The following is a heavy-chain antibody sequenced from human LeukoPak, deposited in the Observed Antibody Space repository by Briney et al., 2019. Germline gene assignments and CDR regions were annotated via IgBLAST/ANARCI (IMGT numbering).Heavy chain of an antibody. Sequence: PSETLSLTCTVSGDSISSSSYYWGWIRQPPGKGLEWIGSIYYSGSTYYNPSLKSRVTISVDTSKNQFSLKLSSVTAADTAVYYCARYWRGNSRYMDVWGKGTTVIISS. CDR2: IYYSGST. CDR3: ARYWRGNSRYMDV. CDR1: GDSISSSSYY. J-gene: IGHJ6*03. V-gene: IGHV4-39*07. D-gene: IGHD2-8*02.